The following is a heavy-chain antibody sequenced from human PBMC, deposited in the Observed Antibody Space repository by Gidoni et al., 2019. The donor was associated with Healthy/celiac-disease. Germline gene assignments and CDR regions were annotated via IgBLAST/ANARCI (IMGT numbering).Heavy chain of an antibody. V-gene: IGHV3-21*01. CDR3: ARDRGGLLWFGELSYAFDI. Sequence: EVQLVESGGGLVKPGGSLRLSCAASGFTFSSYSMHCVRQAPGKGLEWVSSISSSSSYIYYADSVKGRFTISRDNAKNSLYLQMNSLGAEDTAVYYCARDRGGLLWFGELSYAFDIWGQGTMVTVSS. CDR1: GFTFSSYS. J-gene: IGHJ3*02. CDR2: ISSSSSYI. D-gene: IGHD3-10*01.